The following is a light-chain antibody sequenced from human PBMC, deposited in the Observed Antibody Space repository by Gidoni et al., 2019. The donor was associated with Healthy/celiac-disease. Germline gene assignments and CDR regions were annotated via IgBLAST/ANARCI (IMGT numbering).Light chain of an antibody. Sequence: DVVMTETHLSLSVPPGQPASISCKSSQSLLHSDGKTYLYWYLQKTGQPPPLLIYDVSNRCSGVPDRFIGSGSGSDFSLNISRVEAGYVGVYYCMQSIQLPYTFGQGTKLEIK. V-gene: IGKV2D-29*01. CDR2: DVS. J-gene: IGKJ2*01. CDR1: QSLLHSDGKTY. CDR3: MQSIQLPYT.